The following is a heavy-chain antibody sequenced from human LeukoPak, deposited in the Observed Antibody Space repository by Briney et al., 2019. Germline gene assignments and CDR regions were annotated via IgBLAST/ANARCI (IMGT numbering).Heavy chain of an antibody. D-gene: IGHD3-10*01. CDR3: ARGRLWFGERPFDY. Sequence: PSETLPLTCAVYGGSFSGYYWSWIRQPPGKGLEWIGEINHSGSTNYNPSLKSRVTISVDTSKNQFSLKLSSVTAADTAVYYCARGRLWFGERPFDYWGQGTLVTVSS. V-gene: IGHV4-34*01. CDR1: GGSFSGYY. CDR2: INHSGST. J-gene: IGHJ4*02.